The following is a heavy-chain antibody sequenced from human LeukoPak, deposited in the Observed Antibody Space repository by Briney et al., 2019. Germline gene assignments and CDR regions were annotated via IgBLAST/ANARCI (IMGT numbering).Heavy chain of an antibody. V-gene: IGHV4-39*07. D-gene: IGHD6-13*01. CDR2: IYYSGST. J-gene: IGHJ4*02. CDR3: ARDSGIAAAPIGY. Sequence: SETLSLTCTVSGGSISSSSYYWGWIRQPPGKGLEWIGSIYYSGSTYYNPSLKSRVTISVDTSKNQFSLKLSSVTAADTAVYYCARDSGIAAAPIGYWGQGTLVTVSS. CDR1: GGSISSSSYY.